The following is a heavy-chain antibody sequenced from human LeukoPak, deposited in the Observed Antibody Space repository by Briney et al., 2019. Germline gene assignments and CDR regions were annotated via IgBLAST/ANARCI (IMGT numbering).Heavy chain of an antibody. CDR3: ENGMDV. CDR1: GFTISTYS. CDR2: ISSGSSTI. V-gene: IGHV3-48*01. Sequence: GGPLRLSCAASGFTISTYSMNWVRQAPGKGLEWLSYISSGSSTIHYADSVKGRFTISRDNAKNSLYLQMNSLRAEDTAVYYRENGMDVWGQGTTVTVSS. J-gene: IGHJ6*02.